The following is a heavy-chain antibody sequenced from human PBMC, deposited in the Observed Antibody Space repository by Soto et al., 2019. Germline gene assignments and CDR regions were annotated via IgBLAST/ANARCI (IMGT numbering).Heavy chain of an antibody. V-gene: IGHV1-24*01. CDR2: FDPEDGET. J-gene: IGHJ4*02. Sequence: GASVKVSCKVSGYTLTELSMHWVRQAPGKGLEWMGGFDPEDGETIYAQKFQGRVTMTEDTSTDTAYMELSSLRSEDTAVYYCATLRGQTWYSSGWYYFDYWGQGTLVTVSS. CDR3: ATLRGQTWYSSGWYYFDY. CDR1: GYTLTELS. D-gene: IGHD6-19*01.